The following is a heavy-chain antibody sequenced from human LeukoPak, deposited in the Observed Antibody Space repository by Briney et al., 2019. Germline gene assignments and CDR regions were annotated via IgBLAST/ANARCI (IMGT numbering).Heavy chain of an antibody. CDR2: INPNSGGT. D-gene: IGHD3-9*01. CDR1: GYTFTGYY. CDR3: ARKGILTGPNYYYYYMDV. J-gene: IGHJ6*03. V-gene: IGHV1-2*02. Sequence: GASVKVSCKASGYTFTGYYMHWVRQAPGQGLEWMGWINPNSGGTNYAQKFQGRVTMTRDTSISTAYMELSRLRSDDTAVYYCARKGILTGPNYYYYYMDVWGKGTTVTISS.